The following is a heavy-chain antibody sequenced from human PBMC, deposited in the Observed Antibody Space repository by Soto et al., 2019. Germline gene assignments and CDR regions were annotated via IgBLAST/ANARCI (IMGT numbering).Heavy chain of an antibody. D-gene: IGHD3-10*01. Sequence: GGSLRLSCAASGFTFDDYTMHWVRQAPGKGLEWVSLISWDGGSTYYADSVKGRFTISRDNSKNSLYLQMNSLRTEDTALYYCTAGEGRSYGMDVWGQGTTVTV. CDR3: TAGEGRSYGMDV. CDR2: ISWDGGST. V-gene: IGHV3-43*01. J-gene: IGHJ6*02. CDR1: GFTFDDYT.